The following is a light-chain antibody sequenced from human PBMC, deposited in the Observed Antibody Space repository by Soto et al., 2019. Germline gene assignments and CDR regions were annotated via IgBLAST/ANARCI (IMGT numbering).Light chain of an antibody. J-gene: IGLJ2*01. CDR1: SSNIGAGYD. V-gene: IGLV1-40*01. Sequence: QSVLTQPPSVSGAPGQRVTMSCTGSSSNIGAGYDVHWYQQLPGTAPKLLIYGDSNRPSGVPDRFSGSKSGTSASLAITGLQAEDEADYYCQSYDNSLSAVAFGGGTQLTVL. CDR3: QSYDNSLSAVA. CDR2: GDS.